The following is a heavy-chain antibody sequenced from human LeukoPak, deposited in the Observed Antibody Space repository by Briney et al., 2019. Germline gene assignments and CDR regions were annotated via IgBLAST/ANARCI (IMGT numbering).Heavy chain of an antibody. CDR1: GGSLSSGDYY. D-gene: IGHD3-10*01. Sequence: PSETLSLTCTVSGGSLSSGDYYWDWVRQPRGRGREWGGYIYHSGTTYYNPSLNSRVIISVDTSKNQFSLKLSSVTAADTAVYYCASRMLRGVTYYFDYWGQGTLVTVSS. CDR2: IYHSGTT. J-gene: IGHJ4*02. V-gene: IGHV4-30-4*01. CDR3: ASRMLRGVTYYFDY.